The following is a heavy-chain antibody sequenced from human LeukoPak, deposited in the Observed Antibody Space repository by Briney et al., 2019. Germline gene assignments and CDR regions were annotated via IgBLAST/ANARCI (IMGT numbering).Heavy chain of an antibody. J-gene: IGHJ6*02. CDR2: IWYDGSNK. V-gene: IGHV3-33*01. CDR3: ARDSAVVVTARYYYYYGMDV. CDR1: GFNFRIYG. D-gene: IGHD2-21*02. Sequence: GGSLRLSCAAAGFNFRIYGMHWVRQAPGKGLEWVAVIWYDGSNKYYADSVKGRFTISRDNSKNTLYLQMNSLRAEDTAVYYCARDSAVVVTARYYYYYGMDVWGQGTTVTVSS.